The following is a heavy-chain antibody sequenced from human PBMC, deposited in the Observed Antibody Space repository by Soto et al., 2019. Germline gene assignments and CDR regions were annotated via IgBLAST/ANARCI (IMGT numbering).Heavy chain of an antibody. CDR3: VRRAITANTNWGAFDV. CDR2: VSPGGDVS. CDR1: GFTFSSCV. J-gene: IGHJ3*01. Sequence: GGSLRLSCAASGFTFSSCVMNWVRQAPGKGLEWVSTVSPGGDVSHYTDSVEGRFTISRDNSRRTLHLQMAYLRAEAAAVYFCVRRAITANTNWGAFDVWGQGTVVTVSS. D-gene: IGHD1-20*01. V-gene: IGHV3-23*01.